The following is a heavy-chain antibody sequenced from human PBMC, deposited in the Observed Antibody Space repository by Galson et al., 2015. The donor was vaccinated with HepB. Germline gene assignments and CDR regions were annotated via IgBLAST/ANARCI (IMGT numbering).Heavy chain of an antibody. CDR1: GFSFNNNA. CDR3: ARDMTTFGYYIDY. Sequence: SLRLSCAASGFSFNNNAMHWVRQAPGKGLEWMSVVSRDGINKNYADSVQGRFTISRDNSKNTLYLQMNSLRAEDTAVYYCARDMTTFGYYIDYWGQGTLVTVSS. J-gene: IGHJ4*02. CDR2: VSRDGINK. V-gene: IGHV3-30-3*01. D-gene: IGHD3-16*01.